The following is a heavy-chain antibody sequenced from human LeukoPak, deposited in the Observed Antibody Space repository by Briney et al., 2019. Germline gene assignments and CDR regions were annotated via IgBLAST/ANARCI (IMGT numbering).Heavy chain of an antibody. CDR2: ISSSSSYI. CDR1: GFTFSSYS. Sequence: GGSLRLSCAASGFTFSSYSMNWVRQAPGKGLEWVSSISSSSSYIYYADSVEGRFTISRDNAKNSLYLQMNSLRAEDTAVYYCARDRDDFWGGIDYWGQGTLVTVSS. CDR3: ARDRDDFWGGIDY. V-gene: IGHV3-21*01. D-gene: IGHD3-3*01. J-gene: IGHJ4*02.